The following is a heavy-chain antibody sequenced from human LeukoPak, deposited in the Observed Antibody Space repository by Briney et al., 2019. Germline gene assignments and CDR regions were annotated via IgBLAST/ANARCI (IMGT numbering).Heavy chain of an antibody. CDR3: AKSHDSSGYFDY. V-gene: IGHV3-30*18. CDR1: GFTFSSYG. CDR2: ISYDGSNK. Sequence: GGSLRLSCAASGFTFSSYGMHWVRQAPGKGLEGVAVISYDGSNKYYADSVKGRFTISRDNSKNTLYLQMNSLRAEDTAVYYCAKSHDSSGYFDYWGQGTLVTVSS. D-gene: IGHD3-22*01. J-gene: IGHJ4*02.